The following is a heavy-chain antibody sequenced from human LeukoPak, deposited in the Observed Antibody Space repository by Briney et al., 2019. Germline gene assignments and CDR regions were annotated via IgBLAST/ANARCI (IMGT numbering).Heavy chain of an antibody. V-gene: IGHV3-30*02. CDR2: IRYDGSNK. CDR1: GFTFSSYG. Sequence: GGSLRLSCAASGFTFSSYGMHWVRQAPGKGLEWVAFIRYDGSNKYYADSVKGRFTISRDNSKNTLYLQMNSLRAEDTAVYYCVPTPSTSGGYWGQGTLVTVSS. CDR3: VPTPSTSGGY. J-gene: IGHJ4*02. D-gene: IGHD2-2*01.